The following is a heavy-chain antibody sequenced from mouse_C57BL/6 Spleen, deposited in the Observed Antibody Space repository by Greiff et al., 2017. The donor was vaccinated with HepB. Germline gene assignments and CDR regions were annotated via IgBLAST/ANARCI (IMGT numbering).Heavy chain of an antibody. Sequence: LVESGAELAKPGASVKLSCKASGYTFTSYWMHWVKQRPGQGLEWIGYINPSSGYTKYNQKFKDKATLTADKSSSTAYMQLSSLTYEDSAVYYCAGYYSNYGVSFDYWGQGTTLTVSS. D-gene: IGHD2-5*01. J-gene: IGHJ2*01. V-gene: IGHV1-7*01. CDR3: AGYYSNYGVSFDY. CDR1: GYTFTSYW. CDR2: INPSSGYT.